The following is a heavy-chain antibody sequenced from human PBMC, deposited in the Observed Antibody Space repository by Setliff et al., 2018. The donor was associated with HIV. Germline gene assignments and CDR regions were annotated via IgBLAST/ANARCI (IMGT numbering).Heavy chain of an antibody. CDR1: GYSISSGYY. CDR3: SRSYCGGDCSLVVDTNWFDP. J-gene: IGHJ5*02. D-gene: IGHD2-21*01. Sequence: PSETLSLTCAVSGYSISSGYYWGWIRQPPGKGLEWIGSFYHSGRTYYNPSLKRRVTISVDTSKNQFSLRLSSVTAADTAVYYCSRSYCGGDCSLVVDTNWFDPWGQGTLVTVSS. V-gene: IGHV4-38-2*01. CDR2: FYHSGRT.